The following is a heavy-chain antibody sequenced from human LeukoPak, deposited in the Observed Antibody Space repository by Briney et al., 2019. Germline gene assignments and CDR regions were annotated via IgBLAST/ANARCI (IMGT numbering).Heavy chain of an antibody. V-gene: IGHV3-74*01. D-gene: IGHD3-22*01. CDR3: ARGYYFDSSVDNLLCDF. CDR1: GFTFSNYW. Sequence: PGGSLRLSCAASGFTFSNYWMHWVRQGPGKGLVWVTRIRSDGSSTDYADSVKGRFTISRDNAKNTLYLQMNSLRAEDTAVYYCARGYYFDSSVDNLLCDFWGQGTLVTVSS. J-gene: IGHJ4*02. CDR2: IRSDGSST.